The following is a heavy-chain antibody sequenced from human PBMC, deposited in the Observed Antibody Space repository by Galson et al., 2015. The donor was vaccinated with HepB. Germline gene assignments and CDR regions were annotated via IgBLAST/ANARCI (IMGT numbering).Heavy chain of an antibody. CDR2: IYSDGST. D-gene: IGHD1-14*01. CDR3: ARAPPLKVGRHTFPYYAMDI. V-gene: IGHV4-59*02. CDR1: GDSVSGFY. J-gene: IGHJ6*02. Sequence: SETLSLTCSVSGDSVSGFYWSWIRQRPEKGLEWIGYIYSDGSTNYSPSLKSRVTILLDTSRNLLSLKMMSVTTEDTGVYYCARAPPLKVGRHTFPYYAMDIWSPGTTVSVSS.